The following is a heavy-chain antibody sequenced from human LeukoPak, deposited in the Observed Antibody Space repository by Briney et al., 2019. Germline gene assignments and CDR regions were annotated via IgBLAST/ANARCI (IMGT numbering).Heavy chain of an antibody. J-gene: IGHJ4*02. CDR1: GFTFSSYS. V-gene: IGHV3-21*01. Sequence: EGSLRLSCAASGFTFSSYSMNWVRQAPGKGLEWVSSISSSSSYIYYADSVKGRFTISRDNAKNSLYLQMNSLRAEDTAVYYCARELDYGDYTGAFDYWGQGTLVTVSS. CDR2: ISSSSSYI. D-gene: IGHD4-17*01. CDR3: ARELDYGDYTGAFDY.